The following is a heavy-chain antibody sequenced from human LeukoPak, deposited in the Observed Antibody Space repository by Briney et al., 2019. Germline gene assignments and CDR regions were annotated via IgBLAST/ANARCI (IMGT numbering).Heavy chain of an antibody. Sequence: SETLSLTCTVSGGSISSSSYYWGWIRQPPGKGLEWIGSIYYSGSTYYNPSLKSRVTISVDTSKNQFSLKLSSMTAADTAVYYCARREGSSGYYWGQGTLVTVSS. J-gene: IGHJ4*02. D-gene: IGHD3-22*01. V-gene: IGHV4-39*01. CDR3: ARREGSSGYY. CDR2: IYYSGST. CDR1: GGSISSSSYY.